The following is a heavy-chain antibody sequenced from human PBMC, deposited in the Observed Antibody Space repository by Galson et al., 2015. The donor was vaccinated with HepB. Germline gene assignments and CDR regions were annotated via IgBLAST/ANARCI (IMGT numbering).Heavy chain of an antibody. V-gene: IGHV1-69*10. D-gene: IGHD1-26*01. CDR1: GGTFSSYA. CDR2: TIPILGIA. Sequence: VKVSCKASGGTFSSYAISWVRQAPGQGLEWMGRTIPILGIANYAQKFQGRVTITADKSTSTAYMELSSLRSEDTAVYYCARLVGATTDYWGQGTLVTVSS. CDR3: ARLVGATTDY. J-gene: IGHJ4*02.